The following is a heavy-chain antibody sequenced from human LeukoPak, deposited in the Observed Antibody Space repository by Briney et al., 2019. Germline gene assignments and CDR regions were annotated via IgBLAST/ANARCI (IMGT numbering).Heavy chain of an antibody. J-gene: IGHJ4*02. CDR3: TRGSRFAVAAIYYFDY. V-gene: IGHV3-73*01. CDR2: IRSKANSYAT. Sequence: GGSLRLSCAASGFTFSGSAMHWVRQASGKGLEWVGRIRSKANSYATAYAASVKGRFTISRDDSKNTAYLQMNSLKTEDTAVYYCTRGSRFAVAAIYYFDYGGQGTLVTVSS. CDR1: GFTFSGSA. D-gene: IGHD6-19*01.